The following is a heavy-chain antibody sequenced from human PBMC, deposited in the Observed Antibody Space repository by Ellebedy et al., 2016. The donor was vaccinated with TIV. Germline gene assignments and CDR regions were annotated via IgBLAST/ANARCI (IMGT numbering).Heavy chain of an antibody. Sequence: AASVKVSCKASGYTFTGYYMHWVRQAPGQGLEWMGWINPNSGGTNYAQKFQGWVTMTRDTSISTAYMELSRLRSDDTAVYYCAREARGYYGSGSYCSTFDYWGQGTLVTVSS. J-gene: IGHJ4*02. CDR3: AREARGYYGSGSYCSTFDY. D-gene: IGHD3-10*01. CDR2: INPNSGGT. V-gene: IGHV1-2*04. CDR1: GYTFTGYY.